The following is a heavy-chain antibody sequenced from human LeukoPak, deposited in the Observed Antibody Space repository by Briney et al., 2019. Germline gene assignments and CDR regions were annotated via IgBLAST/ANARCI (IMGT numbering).Heavy chain of an antibody. J-gene: IGHJ4*02. CDR3: ARDSSWYYFDY. V-gene: IGHV1-2*02. D-gene: IGHD6-13*01. Sequence: GASVKVSCKASGYTFTRYYMHWVRHAPGQGLEWMGWINPNSGGTNYAQKFQGRVTMTRETSISTAYMALSRLRSDDTAVYYCARDSSWYYFDYWGQGTLVTVSS. CDR1: GYTFTRYY. CDR2: INPNSGGT.